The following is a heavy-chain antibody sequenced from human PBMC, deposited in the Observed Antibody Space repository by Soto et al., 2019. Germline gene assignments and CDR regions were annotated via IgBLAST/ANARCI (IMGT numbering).Heavy chain of an antibody. CDR1: GFTFSSYA. V-gene: IGHV3-30-3*01. Sequence: HPGGSLRLSCAASGFTFSSYAMHWVRQAPGKGLEWVAVISYDGSNKYYADSVKGRFTISRDNSKNTLYLQMNSLRAEDTAVYYCASLRDTAMAYDAFDIWGQGTMVTVSS. CDR3: ASLRDTAMAYDAFDI. CDR2: ISYDGSNK. D-gene: IGHD5-18*01. J-gene: IGHJ3*02.